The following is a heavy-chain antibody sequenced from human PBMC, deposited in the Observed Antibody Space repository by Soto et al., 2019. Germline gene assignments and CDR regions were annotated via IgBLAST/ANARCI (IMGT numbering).Heavy chain of an antibody. V-gene: IGHV1-8*01. CDR2: MNPNSGNT. D-gene: IGHD3-3*01. Sequence: ASVKVSCKASGYTFTSYDINWVRQATGQGLEWMGWMNPNSGNTGYAQKFQGRVTMTRNTSISTAYMELSSLRSEDTAVYYCARVQTYYDFWSGYYSTPYLYYFAYWGQGTLVTVSS. J-gene: IGHJ4*02. CDR1: GYTFTSYD. CDR3: ARVQTYYDFWSGYYSTPYLYYFAY.